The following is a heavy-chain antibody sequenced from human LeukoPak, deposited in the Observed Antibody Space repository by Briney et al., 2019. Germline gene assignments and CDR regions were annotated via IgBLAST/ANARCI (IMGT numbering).Heavy chain of an antibody. D-gene: IGHD6-13*01. CDR2: IYYSGST. J-gene: IGHJ4*02. CDR3: ARAALAAAGTSYYFDY. V-gene: IGHV4-59*01. Sequence: SETLSLTCTVSGGSISSYYWSWIRQPPGKGLEWIGYIYYSGSTNYNPSLKSRVTISVDTSKNQFSLKLSSVTAADTAVYYCARAALAAAGTSYYFDYWGQGTLVTVSS. CDR1: GGSISSYY.